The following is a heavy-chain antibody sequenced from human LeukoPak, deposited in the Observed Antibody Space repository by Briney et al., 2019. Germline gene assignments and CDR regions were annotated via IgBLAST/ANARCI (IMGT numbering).Heavy chain of an antibody. CDR3: ARHVLLYYFDY. CDR2: IYTSGST. D-gene: IGHD2-15*01. Sequence: PSETLSLTCTVSGGSISSGSYYWSWIRQPAGKGLEWIGRIYTSGSTNYNPSLKSRVTISVDTSKNQFSLRLNSVTAADTAVYYCARHVLLYYFDYWGQGTLVTVSS. CDR1: GGSISSGSYY. V-gene: IGHV4-61*02. J-gene: IGHJ4*02.